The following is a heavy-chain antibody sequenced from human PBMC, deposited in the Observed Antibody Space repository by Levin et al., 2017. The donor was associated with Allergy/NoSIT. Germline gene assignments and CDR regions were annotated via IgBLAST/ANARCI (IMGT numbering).Heavy chain of an antibody. D-gene: IGHD3-22*01. CDR3: ATTRSSGYYYWFRWFDP. CDR1: GFTFSDYY. J-gene: IGHJ5*02. Sequence: GGSLRLSCAASGFTFSDYYMSWIRQAPGKGLEWVSYISSSGSTIYYADSVKGRFTISRDNAKNSLYLQMNSLRAEDTAVYYCATTRSSGYYYWFRWFDPWGQGTLVTVSS. V-gene: IGHV3-11*01. CDR2: ISSSGSTI.